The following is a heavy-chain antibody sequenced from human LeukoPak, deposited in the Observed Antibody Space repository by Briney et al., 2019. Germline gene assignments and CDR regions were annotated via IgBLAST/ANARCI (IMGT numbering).Heavy chain of an antibody. D-gene: IGHD3-10*01. V-gene: IGHV4-59*01. J-gene: IGHJ4*02. CDR3: ARAVLSYFYGSGSYYS. CDR2: IYHSGST. Sequence: SETLSLTCTVSGGSISSYYWSWIRQPPGKGLEWIGYIYHSGSTNCNPSLKSRVTISVDTSKSQFSLKLSSVTAADTAVYYCARAVLSYFYGSGSYYSWGQGTLVTVSS. CDR1: GGSISSYY.